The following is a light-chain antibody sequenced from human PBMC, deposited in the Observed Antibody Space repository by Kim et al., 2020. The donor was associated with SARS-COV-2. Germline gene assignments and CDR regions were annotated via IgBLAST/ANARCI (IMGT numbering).Light chain of an antibody. CDR1: SSDVGSYNY. J-gene: IGLJ3*02. CDR3: SSFAGSCTWV. V-gene: IGLV2-11*01. Sequence: QSALTQPRSVSGSPGQSVTISCTGTSSDVGSYNYVSWYQQHPGKAPKVMIYDVSERPSGVPDRVSGSKSGNTASLTISGLQAEDEADYYCSSFAGSCTWVFGGGTQLTVL. CDR2: DVS.